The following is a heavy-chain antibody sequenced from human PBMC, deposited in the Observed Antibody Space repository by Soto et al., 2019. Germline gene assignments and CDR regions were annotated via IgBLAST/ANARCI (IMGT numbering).Heavy chain of an antibody. CDR2: INPGNGNT. CDR3: ARSGALTSYYYGYYFDY. J-gene: IGHJ4*02. V-gene: IGHV1-3*01. D-gene: IGHD3-9*01. Sequence: ALVTVSCNASGYIFTSYAIQWVRQAPGQGLEWMGWINPGNGNTPYSQRFQGRVTITRDTSASTAYMELSGLTSEVTAVYYCARSGALTSYYYGYYFDYWGQGALVTVSS. CDR1: GYIFTSYA.